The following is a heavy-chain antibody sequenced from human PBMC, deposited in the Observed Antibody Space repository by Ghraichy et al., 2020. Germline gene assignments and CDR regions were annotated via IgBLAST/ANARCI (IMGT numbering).Heavy chain of an antibody. Sequence: GGSLRLSCAASGFTVSSNYMSWVRQAPGKGLEWVSVIYSGGSTYYADSVKGRFTISRDNSKNTLYLQMNSLRAEDTAVYYCARDPPLVEEDRGGDYWGQGTLVTVSS. D-gene: IGHD2-8*02. CDR3: ARDPPLVEEDRGGDY. J-gene: IGHJ4*02. CDR2: IYSGGST. CDR1: GFTVSSNY. V-gene: IGHV3-53*01.